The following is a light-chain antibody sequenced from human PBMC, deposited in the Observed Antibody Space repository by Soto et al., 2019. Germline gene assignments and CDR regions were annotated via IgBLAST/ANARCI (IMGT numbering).Light chain of an antibody. CDR2: GAT. J-gene: IGKJ1*01. V-gene: IGKV3-15*01. CDR3: QQYNNWPSWT. CDR1: QSVSSN. Sequence: EIVMTQSPATLSVSPGERATLSCRASQSVSSNLAWYQQKPGQAPRLLIYGATTRATGIPARFSGSGSGTEFTLTISSLQSEDLAFYYCQQYNNWPSWTFGQGTKVEIK.